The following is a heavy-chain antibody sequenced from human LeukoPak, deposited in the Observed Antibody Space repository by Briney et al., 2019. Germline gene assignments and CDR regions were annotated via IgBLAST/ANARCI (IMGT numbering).Heavy chain of an antibody. CDR3: ARDLSPTMIVATARLQH. V-gene: IGHV1-2*06. CDR1: GYTFTGYY. CDR2: IKPNSRGT. Sequence: ASVKVSCKASGYTFTGYYMHWVRQAPGQGLEWMGRIKPNSRGTNYAQKIQGRGTMPRDTSISTAYMELSRLRSDDTAVYYCARDLSPTMIVATARLQHWGQGTLVTVSS. D-gene: IGHD3-22*01. J-gene: IGHJ1*01.